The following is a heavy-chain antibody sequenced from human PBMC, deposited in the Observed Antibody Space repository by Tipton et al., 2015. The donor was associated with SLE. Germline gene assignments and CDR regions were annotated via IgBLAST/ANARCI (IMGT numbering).Heavy chain of an antibody. V-gene: IGHV3-30*04. CDR2: ISYDGSLK. Sequence: SLRLSCTASGFTFNASAMHRVRQAPGKGLEWVTVISYDGSLKYYADSVKGRFTISRDNSNDTLHLQMNSLRGDDTAVYYCARDSGWLDAFDIWGQGTMVTVTS. J-gene: IGHJ3*02. CDR1: GFTFNASA. D-gene: IGHD6-19*01. CDR3: ARDSGWLDAFDI.